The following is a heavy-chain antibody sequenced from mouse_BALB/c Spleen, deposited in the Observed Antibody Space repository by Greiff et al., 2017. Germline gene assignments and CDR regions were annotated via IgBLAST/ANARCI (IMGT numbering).Heavy chain of an antibody. CDR2: ISSGGSYT. V-gene: IGHV5-6*01. Sequence: DVHLVESGGDLVKPGGSLKLSCAASGFTFSSYGMSWVRQTPDKRLEWVATISSGGSYTYYPDSVKGRFTISRDNAKNTLYLQMSSLKSEDTAMYYCARKLPYFDYWGQGTTLTVSS. CDR1: GFTFSSYG. D-gene: IGHD4-1*01. CDR3: ARKLPYFDY. J-gene: IGHJ2*01.